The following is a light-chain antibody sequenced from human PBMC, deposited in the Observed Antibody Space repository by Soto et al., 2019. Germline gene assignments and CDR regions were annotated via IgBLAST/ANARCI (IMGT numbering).Light chain of an antibody. Sequence: EILMTQSPSTLSASVGDRATITCRASQSLSGCVAWYQQKQGQAPRLLIFGASAMDTGIPARFSGGGSGTVFTLTISSLQSDDFAIYYCQQYDNGSWTFGQGTKVEIK. CDR3: QQYDNGSWT. CDR2: GAS. V-gene: IGKV1-5*01. CDR1: QSLSGC. J-gene: IGKJ1*01.